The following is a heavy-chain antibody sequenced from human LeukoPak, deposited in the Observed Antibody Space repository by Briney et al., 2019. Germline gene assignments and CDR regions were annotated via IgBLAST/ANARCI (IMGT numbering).Heavy chain of an antibody. Sequence: GGSLRLSCAASGFTFSSYWMHWVRQTPGKGLMWGYRINSDGSSIGYADSVKGRFTISRDNAKNTLYLQMNSLRAEDTAVYYCARTSMTTVTTYWFDPWGQGTLVTVSS. CDR3: ARTSMTTVTTYWFDP. CDR1: GFTFSSYW. CDR2: INSDGSSI. V-gene: IGHV3-74*01. J-gene: IGHJ5*02. D-gene: IGHD4-17*01.